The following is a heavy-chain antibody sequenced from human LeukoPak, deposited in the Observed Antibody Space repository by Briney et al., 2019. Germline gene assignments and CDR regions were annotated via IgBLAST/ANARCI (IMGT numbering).Heavy chain of an antibody. V-gene: IGHV1-18*01. D-gene: IGHD1-26*01. J-gene: IGHJ4*02. CDR3: AREESIGRYQFLHDY. CDR2: INPYNENT. CDR1: GYTFIRNG. Sequence: ASVKVSCKASGYTFIRNGISWVRQAPGQGLEWMGWINPYNENTKYLQMLQGRVTLTTDTSTSTAYMELRSLTSDDTAVYYCAREESIGRYQFLHDYWGQGTLVTVSS.